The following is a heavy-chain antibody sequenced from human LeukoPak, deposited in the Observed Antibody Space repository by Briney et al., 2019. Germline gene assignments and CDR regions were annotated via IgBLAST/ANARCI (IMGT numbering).Heavy chain of an antibody. CDR1: GFIFSSYA. Sequence: PGGSLRLSYAASGFIFSSYAMSWVRQAPGKGLEWVSAISGSGGSTYYADSVKGRFTISRDNTKNTLYLQINSLRAEDTAVYYCAKDLEMATTPRFFDYWGQGTLVTVSS. V-gene: IGHV3-23*01. CDR3: AKDLEMATTPRFFDY. D-gene: IGHD5-24*01. CDR2: ISGSGGST. J-gene: IGHJ4*02.